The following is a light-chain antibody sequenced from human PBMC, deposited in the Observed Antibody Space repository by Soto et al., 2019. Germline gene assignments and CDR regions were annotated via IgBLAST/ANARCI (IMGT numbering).Light chain of an antibody. J-gene: IGKJ2*01. V-gene: IGKV3-20*01. Sequence: EIVLTHSPGTLSLSPGERATLSCSAIQSVSSSYLAWYQQKPGQAPRLLISGASGRATGIPDSFSGSGSGTYFTLTISRLEHEDFALYYCQQYPGYTFGQGTKLEIK. CDR1: QSVSSSY. CDR3: QQYPGYT. CDR2: GAS.